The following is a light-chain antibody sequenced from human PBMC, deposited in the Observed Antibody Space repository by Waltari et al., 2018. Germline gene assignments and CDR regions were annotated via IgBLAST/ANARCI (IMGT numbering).Light chain of an antibody. CDR2: KDT. CDR1: ALPQQY. CDR3: QSADSSGTYWM. J-gene: IGLJ3*02. V-gene: IGLV3-25*03. Sequence: SYELTQPPSVSVSPGQTARTTCSGDALPQQYTYWYQQKPGQAPVLVIYKDTERPSGIPERFSGSSSGTTVTLTISGLQAEDEADYYCQSADSSGTYWMFGGGTKLTVL.